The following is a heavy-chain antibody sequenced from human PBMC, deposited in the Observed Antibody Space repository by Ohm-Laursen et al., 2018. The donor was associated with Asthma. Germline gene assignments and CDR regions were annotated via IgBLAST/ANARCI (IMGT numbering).Heavy chain of an antibody. CDR3: ARAGNIAAAGTTWVDP. CDR2: IYYSGST. V-gene: IGHV4-31*03. Sequence: TLSLTCTVSGGSISSGGYYWSWIRQHPGKGLEWIGYIYYSGSTYYNPSLKSRVTISVDTSKNQFSLKLSSVTAADTAVYYCARAGNIAAAGTTWVDPWGQGTLVTVSS. D-gene: IGHD6-13*01. J-gene: IGHJ5*02. CDR1: GGSISSGGYY.